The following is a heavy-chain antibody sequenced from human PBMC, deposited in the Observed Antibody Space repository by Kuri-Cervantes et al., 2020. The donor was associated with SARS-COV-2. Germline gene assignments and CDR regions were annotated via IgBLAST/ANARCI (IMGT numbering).Heavy chain of an antibody. V-gene: IGHV3-15*01. Sequence: LSLTCAASGFTFSSYEMNWVRQAPGKGLEWVGRIKSKTDGGTTDYAAPVKGRFTISRDDSKNTLYLQMNSLKTEDTAVYYCTTDYYDFWSGSVTYFDYWGQGTLVTVSS. CDR3: TTDYYDFWSGSVTYFDY. CDR1: GFTFSSYE. CDR2: IKSKTDGGTT. J-gene: IGHJ4*02. D-gene: IGHD3-3*01.